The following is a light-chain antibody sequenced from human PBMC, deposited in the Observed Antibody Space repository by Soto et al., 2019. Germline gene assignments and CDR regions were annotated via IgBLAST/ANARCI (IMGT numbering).Light chain of an antibody. V-gene: IGLV1-44*01. J-gene: IGLJ2*01. CDR2: NNN. CDR1: YSNFGSNI. Sequence: QSVLTQPPSASGTPGQRVTISCSGSYSNFGSNIVNWYQHFPGTAPKLLIYNNNKRPSGVPDRFSASKSGTSVSLAISGLQYEDEAIYYCASWDDSLNDVLFGGGTKLTVL. CDR3: ASWDDSLNDVL.